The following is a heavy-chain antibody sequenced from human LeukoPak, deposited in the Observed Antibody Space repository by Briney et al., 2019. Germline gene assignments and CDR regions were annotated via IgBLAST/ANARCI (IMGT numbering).Heavy chain of an antibody. CDR1: GFTFSSYW. J-gene: IGHJ1*01. CDR3: ARPRGNVVVAAGYFQH. Sequence: GGSLRLSCAASGFTFSSYWMSWVRQAPGRGLEWVANIKQDGSEKYYVDSVKGRFTISRDNAKNTLYLQMKSLRAEDTAVYYCARPRGNVVVAAGYFQHWGQGTLVTVSS. CDR2: IKQDGSEK. D-gene: IGHD2-15*01. V-gene: IGHV3-7*01.